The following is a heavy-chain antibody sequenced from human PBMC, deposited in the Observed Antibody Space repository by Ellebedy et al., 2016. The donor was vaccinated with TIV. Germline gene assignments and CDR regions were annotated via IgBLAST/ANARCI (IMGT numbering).Heavy chain of an antibody. V-gene: IGHV4-39*01. J-gene: IGHJ4*02. CDR2: IYYSGST. D-gene: IGHD3-10*01. CDR1: GGSISSSSYY. CDR3: ARREWFGGVDY. Sequence: MPSETLSLTCTVSGGSISSSSYYWGWMRQPPGKGLEWIGSIYYSGSTYYNPSLKSRVTISVDTSKNQFSLKLSSVTAADTAVYYCARREWFGGVDYWGQGTLVTVSS.